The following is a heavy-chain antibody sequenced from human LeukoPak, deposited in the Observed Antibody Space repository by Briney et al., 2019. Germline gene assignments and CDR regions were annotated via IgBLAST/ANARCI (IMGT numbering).Heavy chain of an antibody. Sequence: SETLSLTRAVYGGSFSGYYWSWIRQPPGKGLEWIGEINHSGSTNYNPSLKSRVTISVDTSKNQFSLKLSSVTAADTAVYYCARGRFLEWHNWFDPWGQGTLVTVSS. CDR1: GGSFSGYY. D-gene: IGHD3-3*01. J-gene: IGHJ5*02. CDR3: ARGRFLEWHNWFDP. V-gene: IGHV4-34*01. CDR2: INHSGST.